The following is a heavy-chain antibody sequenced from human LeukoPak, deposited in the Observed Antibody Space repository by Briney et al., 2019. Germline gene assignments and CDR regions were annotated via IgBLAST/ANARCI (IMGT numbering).Heavy chain of an antibody. CDR1: GDSVSSNSAA. CDR3: ARGPWELWFGESWFDP. J-gene: IGHJ5*02. Sequence: SQTLSLTCAISGDSVSSNSAAWNWIRQSPYRGLEWLGRTYYRSKWYNDYAVSVKSRITINPDTSKNQFSLQLNSVTPEDTAVYYCARGPWELWFGESWFDPWGQGTLVTVSS. D-gene: IGHD3-10*01. V-gene: IGHV6-1*01. CDR2: TYYRSKWYN.